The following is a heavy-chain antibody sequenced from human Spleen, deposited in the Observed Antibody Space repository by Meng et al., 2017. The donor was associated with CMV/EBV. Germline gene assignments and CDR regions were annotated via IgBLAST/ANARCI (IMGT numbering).Heavy chain of an antibody. CDR2: ISGYNGDT. CDR3: ARDVARYFDAFDI. Sequence: ASVKVSCKASGYTFTSYDINWVRQAPGQGLEWLGWISGYNGDTEYAQKVQGRVIMTTDTSTSTAYMELRSLRSDDTAVYYCARDVARYFDAFDIWGQGTMVTVSS. CDR1: GYTFTSYD. V-gene: IGHV1-18*01. J-gene: IGHJ3*02. D-gene: IGHD1-26*01.